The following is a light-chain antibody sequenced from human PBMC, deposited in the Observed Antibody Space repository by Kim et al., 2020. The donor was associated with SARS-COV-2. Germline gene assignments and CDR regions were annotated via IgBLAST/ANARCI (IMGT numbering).Light chain of an antibody. V-gene: IGLV3-1*01. CDR2: QDS. J-gene: IGLJ3*02. Sequence: VAPGQTASITCSGDKLGDKYACWYQQKPGQSPVLVIYQDSKRPSGIPERFSGSNSGNTATLTISGTQAMDEADYYCQAWDSSIRGFGGGTQLTVL. CDR3: QAWDSSIRG. CDR1: KLGDKY.